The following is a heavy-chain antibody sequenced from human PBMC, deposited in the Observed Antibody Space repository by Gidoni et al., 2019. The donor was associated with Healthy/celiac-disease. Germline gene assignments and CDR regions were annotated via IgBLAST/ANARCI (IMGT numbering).Heavy chain of an antibody. V-gene: IGHV3-23*01. CDR2: ISGSGGST. CDR1: GFTFSSYA. J-gene: IGHJ5*02. D-gene: IGHD3-3*01. CDR3: AKGRHYDFWSGYPMDDNWFDP. Sequence: EVQLLESGGGLVQPGGSLRLSCAASGFTFSSYAMSWVRQAPGKGLEWVSAISGSGGSTYYADSVKGRFTISRDNSKNTLYLQMNSLRAEDTAVYYCAKGRHYDFWSGYPMDDNWFDPWGQGTLVTVSS.